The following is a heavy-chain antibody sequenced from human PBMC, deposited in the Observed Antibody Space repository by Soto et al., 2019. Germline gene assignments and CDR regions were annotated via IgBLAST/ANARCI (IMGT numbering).Heavy chain of an antibody. J-gene: IGHJ5*02. CDR1: GYSFTNND. CDR3: ARMATFGSLNWFDP. D-gene: IGHD3-16*01. Sequence: ASVKVSCKASGYSFTNNDVSWVRQATGQGLEWMGWMNPGSGDTGYAQKFQGRVTMTRDISTATAYMELSSLRSDDTATYYCARMATFGSLNWFDPWGQGTLVTVLL. CDR2: MNPGSGDT. V-gene: IGHV1-8*01.